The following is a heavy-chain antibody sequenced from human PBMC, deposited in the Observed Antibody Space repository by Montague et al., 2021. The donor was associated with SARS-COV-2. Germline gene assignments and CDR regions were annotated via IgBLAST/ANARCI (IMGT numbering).Heavy chain of an antibody. CDR1: GGSFSGYY. CDR2: INHSGST. Sequence: SETLSLTCAVYGGSFSGYYWSWIRQPPGKGLEWIGEINHSGSTNYNPSLKSRVTISVDTSKNQFSLKLSSVTAADTAVYYCKGPHYDILTGPSTDVRGQGTTVTVSS. V-gene: IGHV4-34*01. J-gene: IGHJ6*02. D-gene: IGHD3-9*01. CDR3: KGPHYDILTGPSTDV.